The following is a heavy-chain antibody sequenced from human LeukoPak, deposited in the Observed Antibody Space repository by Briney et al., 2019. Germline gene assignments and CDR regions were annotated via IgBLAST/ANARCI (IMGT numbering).Heavy chain of an antibody. Sequence: SVTLTCTASGGTLSSYAISWVRQAPGQGLEWMGGIIPIFGTANYAQKFQGRVTITADESTSTAYMELSSLRSEDTAVYYCARDRSTGAFDIWGQGTMVTVSS. J-gene: IGHJ3*02. V-gene: IGHV1-69*13. CDR1: GGTLSSYA. CDR2: IIPIFGTA. CDR3: ARDRSTGAFDI. D-gene: IGHD2-8*02.